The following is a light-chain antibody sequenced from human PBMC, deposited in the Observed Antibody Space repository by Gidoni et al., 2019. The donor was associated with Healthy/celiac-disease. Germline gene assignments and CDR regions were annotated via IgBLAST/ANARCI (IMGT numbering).Light chain of an antibody. J-gene: IGKJ1*01. CDR3: QQSYSTPPT. CDR1: QSISSY. CDR2: AAS. V-gene: IGKV1-39*01. Sequence: DIQMTQSPSSLSASVGDRVTITCRASQSISSYLNWYQQKPGKAPKLLIYAASSLQSGVPSRFSGSGSGTDFTLTISSQQPEDFATYYCQQSYSTPPTFXQXTKVEIK.